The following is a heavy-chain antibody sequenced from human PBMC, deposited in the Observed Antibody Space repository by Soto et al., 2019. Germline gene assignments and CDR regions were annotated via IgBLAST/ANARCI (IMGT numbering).Heavy chain of an antibody. Sequence: ASETLSLTCTVSGGSISSGDYYWSWIRQPPGKGLEWIGYIYYSGSTYYNPSLKSRVTISVDTSKNQFSLKLSSVTAADTAVYYCARSGITGTPDYWGQGTLVTVSS. CDR1: GGSISSGDYY. CDR3: ARSGITGTPDY. J-gene: IGHJ4*02. D-gene: IGHD1-20*01. V-gene: IGHV4-30-4*01. CDR2: IYYSGST.